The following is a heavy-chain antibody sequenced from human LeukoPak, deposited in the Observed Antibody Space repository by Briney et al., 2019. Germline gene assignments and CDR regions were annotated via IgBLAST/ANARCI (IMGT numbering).Heavy chain of an antibody. V-gene: IGHV5-51*01. CDR1: GYSFTNYW. Sequence: GESLKISCKGSGYSFTNYWIGWVRQMPGKGLEWMGIIYPGDSDTRYSPSFQGRVTISADKSISTAYLQWSSLKASDTAMYYCACSYCSNTSCYFDYWGQGTLVTVSS. CDR2: IYPGDSDT. J-gene: IGHJ4*02. CDR3: ACSYCSNTSCYFDY. D-gene: IGHD2-2*01.